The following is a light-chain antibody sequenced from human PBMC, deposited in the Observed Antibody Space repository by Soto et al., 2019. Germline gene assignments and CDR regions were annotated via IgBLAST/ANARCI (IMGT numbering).Light chain of an antibody. Sequence: QSVLTQPPSASGTPGQRVTISCSGSSSNIEYNTVNWYQHLPGTAPKLLMYSNSQRPSGVPDRFSGSKSGTSASLAISGLQSEDEADYYCASWDDSLNAGVFGGGTKLTVL. V-gene: IGLV1-44*01. CDR3: ASWDDSLNAGV. CDR1: SSNIEYNT. CDR2: SNS. J-gene: IGLJ3*02.